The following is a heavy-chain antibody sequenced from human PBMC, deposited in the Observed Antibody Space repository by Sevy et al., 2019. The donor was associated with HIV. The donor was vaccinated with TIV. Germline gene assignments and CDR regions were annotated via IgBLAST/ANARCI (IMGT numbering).Heavy chain of an antibody. CDR2: MNPNSGNT. V-gene: IGHV1-8*01. D-gene: IGHD3-10*01. CDR3: ARDTMVRGVRYGMDV. J-gene: IGHJ6*02. CDR1: GYTFTSYD. Sequence: ASVKVSCKASGYTFTSYDINWVRQATGQGLEWTGWMNPNSGNTGYAQKFQGRVTMTRNTSISTAYMELSSLRSEDTAVYYCARDTMVRGVRYGMDVWCQGTTVTVSS.